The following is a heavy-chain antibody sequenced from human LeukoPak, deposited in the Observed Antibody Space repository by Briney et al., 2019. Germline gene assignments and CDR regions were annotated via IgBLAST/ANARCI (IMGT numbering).Heavy chain of an antibody. CDR1: GFAFSSYW. Sequence: GGSLRLSCATSGFAFSSYWMSWVRQAPGKGLEWVANIKQGGSDKYYVDSVKGRFTISRDDAKNSLYLQMNSLRAEDTAVYFCARVSYCTSTSCYDYWGQGTLVTVSS. J-gene: IGHJ4*02. V-gene: IGHV3-7*04. D-gene: IGHD2-2*01. CDR2: IKQGGSDK. CDR3: ARVSYCTSTSCYDY.